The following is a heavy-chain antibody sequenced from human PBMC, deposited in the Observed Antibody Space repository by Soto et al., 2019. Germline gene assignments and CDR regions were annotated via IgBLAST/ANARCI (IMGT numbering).Heavy chain of an antibody. D-gene: IGHD3-22*01. CDR2: INTGNGDT. V-gene: IGHV1-3*04. Sequence: ASVKVSCKDSGYTFTSYPMHWVRPAPGQRLEWMGWINTGNGDTKYSQNFQGRVTITRGTSASTAYMELSSLRSEDTAVYYCARDWTRYDDSGAGDYWGQGTLVTV. CDR1: GYTFTSYP. J-gene: IGHJ4*02. CDR3: ARDWTRYDDSGAGDY.